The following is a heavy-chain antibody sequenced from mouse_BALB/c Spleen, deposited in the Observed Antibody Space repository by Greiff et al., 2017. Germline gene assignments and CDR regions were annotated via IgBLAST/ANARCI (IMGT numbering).Heavy chain of an antibody. CDR1: GYTFTSYW. D-gene: IGHD1-1*01. J-gene: IGHJ1*01. CDR2: INPSTGYT. V-gene: IGHV1-7*01. CDR3: ARCTTVVATDFDV. Sequence: VQLQQSGAELAKPGASVKMSCKASGYTFTSYWMHWVKQRPGQGLEWIGYINPSTGYTEYNQKFKDKATLTADKSSSTAYMQLSSLTSEDSAVYYCARCTTVVATDFDVWGAGTTVTVAS.